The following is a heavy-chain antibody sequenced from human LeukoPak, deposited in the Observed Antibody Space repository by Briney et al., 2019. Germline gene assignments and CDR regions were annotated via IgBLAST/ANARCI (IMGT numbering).Heavy chain of an antibody. V-gene: IGHV4-30-4*01. CDR3: ARDWGEYYYDSSGYSSYYYYGMDV. CDR2: IYYSGSN. CDR1: GGSISSGDYY. D-gene: IGHD3-22*01. Sequence: SETLCLTCTVSGGSISSGDYYWIWIRQPPGKGLEWIGYIYYSGSNYYNPSLKSRVTISVDTSKNQFSLKLSSVTAADTAVYYCARDWGEYYYDSSGYSSYYYYGMDVWGQGTTVTVSS. J-gene: IGHJ6*02.